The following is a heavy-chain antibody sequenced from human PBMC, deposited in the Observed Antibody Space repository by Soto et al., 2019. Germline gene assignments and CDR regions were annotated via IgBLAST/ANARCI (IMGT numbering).Heavy chain of an antibody. V-gene: IGHV3-30*03. D-gene: IGHD2-15*01. CDR2: ISYDGSNK. CDR3: ATAAEVGGVGYCSGGSCYPIDY. CDR1: GFTFSSYG. Sequence: QVQLVESGGGVVQPGRSLRLSCAASGFTFSSYGMHWVRQAPGKGLEWVAVISYDGSNKYYADSVKGRFTISRDNSKNTLYLQMNSLRAEDTAVYYCATAAEVGGVGYCSGGSCYPIDYWGQGTLVTVSS. J-gene: IGHJ4*02.